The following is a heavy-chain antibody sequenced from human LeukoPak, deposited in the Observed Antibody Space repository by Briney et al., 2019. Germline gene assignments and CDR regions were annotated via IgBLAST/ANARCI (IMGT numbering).Heavy chain of an antibody. CDR3: AKASVAIPQYCNS. J-gene: IGHJ5*02. D-gene: IGHD2-2*02. CDR1: GFTFGNYA. Sequence: GGSLLLSWEASGFTFGNYAMNWVRQAPGKGLEWVSTISGTGSSTYYADSAKGRFTISRDNSKDTLFLQLNSLTAADTAMYFCAKASVAIPQYCNSWGQGTLVTVSS. CDR2: ISGTGSST. V-gene: IGHV3-23*01.